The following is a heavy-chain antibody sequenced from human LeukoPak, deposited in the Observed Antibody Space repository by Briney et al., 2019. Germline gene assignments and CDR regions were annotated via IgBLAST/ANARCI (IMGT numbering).Heavy chain of an antibody. Sequence: SVTVSCTASGGTFSSYAISWVRQAPGQGLEWMGRIIPILGIANYAQKFQGRVPITADESTSTAYMELSSLRSEDTAVYYCAREDVVTRYYYYMDVWGKGTTVTVSS. CDR1: GGTFSSYA. CDR2: IIPILGIA. V-gene: IGHV1-69*04. CDR3: AREDVVTRYYYYMDV. J-gene: IGHJ6*03. D-gene: IGHD2-15*01.